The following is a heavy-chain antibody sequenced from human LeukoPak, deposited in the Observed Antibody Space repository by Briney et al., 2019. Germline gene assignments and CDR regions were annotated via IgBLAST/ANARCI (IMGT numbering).Heavy chain of an antibody. D-gene: IGHD7-27*01. V-gene: IGHV3-7*01. CDR3: ARDMWGTFDY. CDR2: IKQDGSEI. CDR1: GFTFSNYW. J-gene: IGHJ4*02. Sequence: GGSLRLSCAASGFTFSNYWMGWVRQAPGKGLEWVANIKQDGSEIYYVDSVKGRFTISRDNAKNTLYLQISSLRAEDTAVYYCARDMWGTFDYWGQGTLVTVSS.